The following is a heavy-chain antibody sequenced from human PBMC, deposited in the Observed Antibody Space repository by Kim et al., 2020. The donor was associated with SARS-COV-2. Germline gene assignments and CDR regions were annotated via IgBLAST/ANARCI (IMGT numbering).Heavy chain of an antibody. J-gene: IGHJ4*02. CDR3: TTLDYYDSSGYSHPHPDY. D-gene: IGHD3-22*01. Sequence: GGSLRLSCAASGFTFSGSAMHWVRQASGKGLEWVGRIRSKANSYATAYAASVKGRFTISRDDSKNTAYLQMNSLKTEDTAVYYCTTLDYYDSSGYSHPHPDYWGQGTLVTVSS. CDR2: IRSKANSYAT. CDR1: GFTFSGSA. V-gene: IGHV3-73*01.